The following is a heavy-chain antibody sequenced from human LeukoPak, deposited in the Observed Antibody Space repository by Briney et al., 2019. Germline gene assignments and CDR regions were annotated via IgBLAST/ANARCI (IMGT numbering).Heavy chain of an antibody. V-gene: IGHV1-3*01. CDR3: ARDRNVVSSAVRGVIPGNFDY. D-gene: IGHD3-10*01. Sequence: ASVKVSCKASGYTFTSYAMHWVRQAPGQRLEWMGWINAGNGNTKYSQKFQGRVTITRDTSASTAYMELSSLRSEDTAVYYCARDRNVVSSAVRGVIPGNFDYWGQGTLVTVSS. J-gene: IGHJ4*02. CDR1: GYTFTSYA. CDR2: INAGNGNT.